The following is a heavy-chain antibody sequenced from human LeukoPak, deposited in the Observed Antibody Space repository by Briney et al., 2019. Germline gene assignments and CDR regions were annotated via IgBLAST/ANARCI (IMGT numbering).Heavy chain of an antibody. CDR3: ARIVGSGCLDY. CDR1: GYSISSGYY. V-gene: IGHV4-38-2*01. CDR2: IYHSGST. D-gene: IGHD6-19*01. J-gene: IGHJ4*02. Sequence: SETLSLTCAVSGYSISSGYYWGWIRQPPGKGLEWIGSIYHSGSTYYNPSLKSRVTISVDTSKNQFSLKLSSVTAADTAVYCCARIVGSGCLDYWGQGTLVTVSS.